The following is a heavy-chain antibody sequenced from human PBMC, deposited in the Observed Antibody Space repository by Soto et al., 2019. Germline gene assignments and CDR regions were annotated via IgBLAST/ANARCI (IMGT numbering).Heavy chain of an antibody. CDR1: GGTFSSYA. CDR2: IIPIFGTA. D-gene: IGHD2-2*01. CDR3: ARSPPDCSSTSCPERDWFDP. Sequence: GASVKVSCKASGGTFSSYAISWVRQAPGQGLEWMGGIIPIFGTANYAQKFQGRVTITADESKSTAYMELSSLRSEDTAVYYCARSPPDCSSTSCPERDWFDPWGQGTLVTVSS. V-gene: IGHV1-69*13. J-gene: IGHJ5*02.